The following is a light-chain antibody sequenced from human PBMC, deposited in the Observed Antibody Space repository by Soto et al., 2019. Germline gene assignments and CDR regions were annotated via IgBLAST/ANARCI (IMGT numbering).Light chain of an antibody. CDR1: SSNIGAGYD. J-gene: IGLJ2*01. CDR2: GNS. Sequence: QAVVTQPPSVSWAPGQRVTISCTGSSSNIGAGYDVHWYQQLPGTAPKLLIYGNSNRPSGVPDRFSGSKSGTSASLAITGLQAEDEADSYCQSYDSNLSVVVFGGGTKLTV. CDR3: QSYDSNLSVVV. V-gene: IGLV1-40*01.